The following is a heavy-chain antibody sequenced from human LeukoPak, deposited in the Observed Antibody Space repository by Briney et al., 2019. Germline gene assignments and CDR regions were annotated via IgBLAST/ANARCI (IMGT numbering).Heavy chain of an antibody. CDR1: GGSISSYY. Sequence: SETLSLTCTVSGGSISSYYWSWIRQPPGKGLEWIGYIYYSGSTNYNPSLKSRVTISVDTSKNQFSLKLSSVTAADTAVYYCARDRDGYSSLGFDYWGQGTLVTVSS. V-gene: IGHV4-59*01. CDR2: IYYSGST. D-gene: IGHD5-24*01. J-gene: IGHJ4*02. CDR3: ARDRDGYSSLGFDY.